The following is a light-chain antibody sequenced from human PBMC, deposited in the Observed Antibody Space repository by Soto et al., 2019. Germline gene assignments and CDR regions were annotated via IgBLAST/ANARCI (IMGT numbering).Light chain of an antibody. CDR3: AAWDDSLNGPV. J-gene: IGLJ3*02. Sequence: QSVLTQPPSVSAAPRQRVTISCSGSNSNIGNNAVNWYQQVPGRAPKLLIYFDDRVPSGISYRFSGSKSGTSASLAISELQSEDEADYYCAAWDDSLNGPVFGGGTKLTVL. V-gene: IGLV1-36*01. CDR1: NSNIGNNA. CDR2: FDD.